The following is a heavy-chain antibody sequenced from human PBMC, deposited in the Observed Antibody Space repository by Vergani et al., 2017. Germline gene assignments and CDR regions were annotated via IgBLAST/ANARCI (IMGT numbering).Heavy chain of an antibody. CDR1: GFTFSSYG. Sequence: QGQLVESGGGVVQPGRSLRLSCAASGFTFSSYGMPWVRQAPGKGLEWVAVISYDGSNKYYADSVKGRFTISRDNSKNTLYLQMNSLRAEDTAVYYCAKDHHATSYYYYDMDVWGKGTTVTVSS. CDR2: ISYDGSNK. J-gene: IGHJ6*03. CDR3: AKDHHATSYYYYDMDV. V-gene: IGHV3-30*18.